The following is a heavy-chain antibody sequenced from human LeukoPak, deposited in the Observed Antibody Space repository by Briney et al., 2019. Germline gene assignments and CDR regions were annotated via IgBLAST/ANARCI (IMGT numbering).Heavy chain of an antibody. CDR1: GLTISTYA. Sequence: GGSLRLSCAASGLTISTYAMTWVRQAPGKGLEWVSSISVSGDSTYYADSVRGRFSIARDNSKNTLYLRMNSLRVEDTAVYYCAYGSGSLRHDAFDMWGQGTMVTVSS. V-gene: IGHV3-23*01. CDR2: ISVSGDST. CDR3: AYGSGSLRHDAFDM. J-gene: IGHJ3*02. D-gene: IGHD1-26*01.